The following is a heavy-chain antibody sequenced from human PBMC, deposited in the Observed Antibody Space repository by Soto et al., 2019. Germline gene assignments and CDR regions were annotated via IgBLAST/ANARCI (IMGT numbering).Heavy chain of an antibody. D-gene: IGHD3-3*01. Sequence: LSLPCAVSGYSISSGYYWGWIRQPPGKGLEWIGSIYHSGSTYYNPSLKSRVTISVDTSKNQFSLKLSSVTAADTAVYYCARDGLKGYDFWSGYSLFDYWGQGTLVTVSS. CDR3: ARDGLKGYDFWSGYSLFDY. J-gene: IGHJ4*02. V-gene: IGHV4-38-2*02. CDR2: IYHSGST. CDR1: GYSISSGYY.